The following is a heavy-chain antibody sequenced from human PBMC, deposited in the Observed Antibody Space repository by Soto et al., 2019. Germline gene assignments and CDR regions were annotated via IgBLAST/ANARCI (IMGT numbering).Heavy chain of an antibody. CDR1: GFTFSSYS. V-gene: IGHV3-21*01. D-gene: IGHD1-26*01. CDR2: ISSSSSYI. CDR3: ASPAGVGATMSDY. J-gene: IGHJ4*02. Sequence: PGGSLRLSCAASGFTFSSYSMNWVRQAPGKGLEWVSSISSSSSYIYYADSVKGRFTISRDNARNSLYLQMNSLRAEDTAVYYCASPAGVGATMSDYWGQGTLVTVSS.